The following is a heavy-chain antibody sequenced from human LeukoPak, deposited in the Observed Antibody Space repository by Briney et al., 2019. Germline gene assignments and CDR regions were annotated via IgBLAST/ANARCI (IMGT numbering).Heavy chain of an antibody. V-gene: IGHV1-69*01. D-gene: IGHD6-13*01. CDR1: GGTFSSYA. J-gene: IGHJ4*02. Sequence: GSSVKVSCKASGGTFSSYAISWVRQAPGQGLEWMGGIIPIFGTANYAQKFQGRVTITADESTSTAYMELSSLRSEDTAVYYCARGPEKDPLLRSSSWYSLIYFDYWGQGTLVTVSS. CDR2: IIPIFGTA. CDR3: ARGPEKDPLLRSSSWYSLIYFDY.